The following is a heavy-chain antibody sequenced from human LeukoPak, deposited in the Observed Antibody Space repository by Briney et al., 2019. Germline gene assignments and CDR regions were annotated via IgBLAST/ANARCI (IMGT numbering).Heavy chain of an antibody. D-gene: IGHD2-2*01. J-gene: IGHJ6*02. CDR2: INHSGST. CDR3: ARATQLPHYYYYGMDV. V-gene: IGHV4-34*01. CDR1: GGSFSGYY. Sequence: SETLSLTYAVYGGSFSGYYWSWIRQPPGKGLEWIGEINHSGSTNYNPSLKSRVTISVDTSKNQFSLKLSSVTAADTAVYYCARATQLPHYYYYGMDVWGQGTTVTVSS.